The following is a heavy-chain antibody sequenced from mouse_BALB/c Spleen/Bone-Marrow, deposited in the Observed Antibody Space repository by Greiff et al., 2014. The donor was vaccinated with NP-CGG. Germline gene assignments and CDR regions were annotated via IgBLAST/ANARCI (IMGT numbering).Heavy chain of an antibody. V-gene: IGHV5-6*01. Sequence: VQLKESGGDLVKPGGSLKLSCAASGFTFSNYCMFWVCPTPEKRLEWVATISSGGSYTYYPDSVKGRFTISRDNAKNTLYLQMSSLKSEDTAMYYCARHRDAMDYWGQGTSVTVSS. CDR1: GFTFSNYC. CDR2: ISSGGSYT. J-gene: IGHJ4*01. CDR3: ARHRDAMDY. D-gene: IGHD3-3*01.